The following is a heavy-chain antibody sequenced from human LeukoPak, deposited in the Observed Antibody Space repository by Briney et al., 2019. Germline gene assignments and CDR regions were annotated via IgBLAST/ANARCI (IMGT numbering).Heavy chain of an antibody. CDR3: ARDFSNGWALFDY. V-gene: IGHV1-2*02. Sequence: ASVKVSCKASGYTFIGYYIHWVRQAPGQGLEWMGWINPNSGDTNYAQKFQGRVTMTSDTSINTANMDLSRLRSDDTAIYYCARDFSNGWALFDYWGQGTLVTVSS. CDR2: INPNSGDT. J-gene: IGHJ4*02. D-gene: IGHD6-19*01. CDR1: GYTFIGYY.